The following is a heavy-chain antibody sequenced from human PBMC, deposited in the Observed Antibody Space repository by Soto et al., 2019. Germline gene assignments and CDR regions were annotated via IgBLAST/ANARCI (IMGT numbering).Heavy chain of an antibody. CDR2: VSIGGST. Sequence: GGSLRLSXAASGFTFSSYAMGWVRQGPGKGLEWVAVVSIGGSTHYADSVRGRFTISRGNSKNTLSLQMNSLTAEDTAVYFCAKRRGAGGHFDYWGQGALVTAPQ. V-gene: IGHV3-23*01. D-gene: IGHD2-15*01. CDR1: GFTFSSYA. CDR3: AKRRGAGGHFDY. J-gene: IGHJ4*02.